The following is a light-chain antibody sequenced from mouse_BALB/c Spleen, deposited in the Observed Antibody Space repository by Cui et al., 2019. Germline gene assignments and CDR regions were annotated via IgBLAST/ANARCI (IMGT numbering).Light chain of an antibody. J-gene: IGKJ1*01. CDR3: QQDNTFPRT. V-gene: IGKV10-96*01. CDR2: YTS. Sequence: DIQMTQSTSSLSASLGDRVTISCRASQDISNYLNWYQQKPDGTAKLLIYYTSRIQSGVPERFRGSGSGTDYSLTISNLEEEDIAVYFCQQDNTFPRTFGGGTKLEIK. CDR1: QDISNY.